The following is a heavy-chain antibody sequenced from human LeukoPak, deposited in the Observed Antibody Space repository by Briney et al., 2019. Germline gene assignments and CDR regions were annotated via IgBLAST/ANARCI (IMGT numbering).Heavy chain of an antibody. CDR2: TSSSDAGT. CDR1: GFTLSTYA. Sequence: PGGSLRLSCAASGFTLSTYAMSWVRQTPGKGLEWVAATSSSDAGTYHADSVRGRFTISRDNAKNSLYLQMNSLRAEDTAVYYCASTYSSGWYRDWFDPWGQGTLVTVSS. J-gene: IGHJ5*02. D-gene: IGHD6-19*01. CDR3: ASTYSSGWYRDWFDP. V-gene: IGHV3-23*01.